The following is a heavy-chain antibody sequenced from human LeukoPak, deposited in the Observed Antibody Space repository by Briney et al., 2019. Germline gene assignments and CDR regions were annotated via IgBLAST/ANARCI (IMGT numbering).Heavy chain of an antibody. D-gene: IGHD3-3*01. CDR1: GFTFSSYA. Sequence: GGSLRLSCAASGFTFSSYAMHWVRQAPGKGLEWVAVISYDGSNKYYADSVKGRFTISRDNSKNTLYLQMNSLRAEDTAVYYCARGWFGFLEWFNLDYWGQGTLVTVSS. CDR3: ARGWFGFLEWFNLDY. CDR2: ISYDGSNK. V-gene: IGHV3-30-3*01. J-gene: IGHJ4*02.